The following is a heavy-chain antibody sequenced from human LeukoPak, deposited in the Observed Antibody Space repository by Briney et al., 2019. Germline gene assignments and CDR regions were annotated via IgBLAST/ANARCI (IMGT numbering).Heavy chain of an antibody. V-gene: IGHV5-51*01. J-gene: IGHJ4*02. Sequence: GESLKISCKGSGYSFTSYWIGWVRQMPEKGLEWMGIIYPGHSDTRYSPSFQGQVTISADKSISTAYLQWSSLKASDTAMYYCARHRYCSGGSCYSDYWGQGTLVTVSS. CDR3: ARHRYCSGGSCYSDY. CDR1: GYSFTSYW. CDR2: IYPGHSDT. D-gene: IGHD2-15*01.